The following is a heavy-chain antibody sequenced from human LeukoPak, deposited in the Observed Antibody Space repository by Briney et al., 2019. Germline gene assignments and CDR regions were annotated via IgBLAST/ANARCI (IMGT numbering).Heavy chain of an antibody. CDR1: GFTFSSYS. D-gene: IGHD1-26*01. V-gene: IGHV3-48*01. CDR2: ISSRSSTI. Sequence: GGSLRLSCAASGFTFSSYSMNWVRQAPGKGLEWVSYISSRSSTIYYADSVKGRFTISRDNAKNSLYLQMNSLRAEDTAVYYCSREATRDYYYYYMDVWGKGTTVTVSS. J-gene: IGHJ6*03. CDR3: SREATRDYYYYYMDV.